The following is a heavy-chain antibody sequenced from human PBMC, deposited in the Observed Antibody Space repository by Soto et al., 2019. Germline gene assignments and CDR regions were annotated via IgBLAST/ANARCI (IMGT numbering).Heavy chain of an antibody. CDR2: ISAYNGNT. CDR1: ADTFTSYY. J-gene: IGHJ4*02. CDR3: ARDRGSSGYSVY. V-gene: IGHV1-18*04. D-gene: IGHD3-22*01. Sequence: ASVKVSCKAPADTFTSYYIHWVRQAPGQGLEWMGWISAYNGNTNYAQKLQGRVTMTTDTSTSTAYMELRSLRSDDTAVYYCARDRGSSGYSVYWGQGTLVTVSS.